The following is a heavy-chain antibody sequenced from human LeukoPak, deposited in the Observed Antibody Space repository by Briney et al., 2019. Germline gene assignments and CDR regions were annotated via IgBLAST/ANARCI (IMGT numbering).Heavy chain of an antibody. CDR2: IIPNFDTT. V-gene: IGHV1-69*01. D-gene: IGHD3-22*01. Sequence: GASVKISCKASGGTFSSYAISWVRQAPGQGLEWMGGIIPNFDTTIYAQKFQGRVTITADESTSTAYMELSSLRSEDTAVYYCARGDYYDSSGPDGGYYMDIWGKGTTVTVSS. J-gene: IGHJ6*03. CDR3: ARGDYYDSSGPDGGYYMDI. CDR1: GGTFSSYA.